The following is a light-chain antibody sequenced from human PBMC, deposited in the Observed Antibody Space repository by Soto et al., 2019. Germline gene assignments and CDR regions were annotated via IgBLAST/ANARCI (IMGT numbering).Light chain of an antibody. V-gene: IGKV3-20*01. CDR1: QSVGSSY. CDR3: QQYSTLPRT. J-gene: IGKJ1*01. CDR2: GAS. Sequence: EIVLTQSPGSLSLSPGERATLSCRASQSVGSSYLAWYQQKPGQAPRLLVYGASSRATGIPDRFSGSGSGTDFTLSISSLQPEDFAIFYCQQYSTLPRTFGQGTKVDIK.